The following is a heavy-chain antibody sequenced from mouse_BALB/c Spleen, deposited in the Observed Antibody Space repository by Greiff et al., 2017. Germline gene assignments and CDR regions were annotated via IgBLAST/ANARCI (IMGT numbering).Heavy chain of an antibody. Sequence: EVKLVESGPSLVKPSQTLSLTCSVTGDSITSGYWNWIRKFPGNKLEYMGYISYSGSTYYNPSLKSRISITRDTSKNQYYLQLNSVTTEDTATYYCARWGIYYDYVDYWGQGTTLTVSS. CDR1: GDSITSGY. J-gene: IGHJ2*01. CDR2: ISYSGST. CDR3: ARWGIYYDYVDY. V-gene: IGHV3-8*02. D-gene: IGHD2-4*01.